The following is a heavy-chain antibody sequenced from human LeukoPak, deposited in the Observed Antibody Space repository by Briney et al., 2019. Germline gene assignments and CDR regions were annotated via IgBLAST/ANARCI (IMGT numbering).Heavy chain of an antibody. Sequence: PSETLSLTCTVSGGSISSYYWSWIRQPAGKGLEWIGRIYTSGSTNYNPSPKSRVTMSVDTSKNQFSLKLSSVTAADTAVYYCARGLVVVADYYYYYYMDVWGKGTTVTVSS. D-gene: IGHD2-15*01. CDR3: ARGLVVVADYYYYYYMDV. CDR2: IYTSGST. V-gene: IGHV4-4*07. J-gene: IGHJ6*03. CDR1: GGSISSYY.